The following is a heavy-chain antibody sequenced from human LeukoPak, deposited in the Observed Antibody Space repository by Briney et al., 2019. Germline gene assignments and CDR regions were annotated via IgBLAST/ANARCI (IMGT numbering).Heavy chain of an antibody. V-gene: IGHV3-23*01. CDR2: FSATDGSA. J-gene: IGHJ6*04. Sequence: GGSLRLSCAASGFTVSSYGMTWVRLAPGKGLEWVSAFSATDGSAQYAESVKGRFTISRDNSKNSLYLQMNSLRDEDTAVYYCATALRTTVPCMDVWGKGTTVTVSS. CDR1: GFTVSSYG. D-gene: IGHD4-17*01. CDR3: ATALRTTVPCMDV.